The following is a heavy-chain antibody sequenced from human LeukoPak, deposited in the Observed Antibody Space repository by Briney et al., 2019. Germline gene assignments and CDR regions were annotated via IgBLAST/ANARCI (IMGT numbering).Heavy chain of an antibody. Sequence: SETLSLTCTVSGGSISSYYWSWIRQPPGKGLEWIRYIYYSGSTNYNPSLKSRVTMSVDTSKNQFSLKLSSVTAADTAVYYCATSPHCSSTSCYRVWGKGTTVTVSS. J-gene: IGHJ6*04. D-gene: IGHD2-2*01. CDR1: GGSISSYY. CDR3: ATSPHCSSTSCYRV. V-gene: IGHV4-59*08. CDR2: IYYSGST.